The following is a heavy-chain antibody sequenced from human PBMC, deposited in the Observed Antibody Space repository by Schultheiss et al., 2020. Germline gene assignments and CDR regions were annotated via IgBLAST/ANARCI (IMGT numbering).Heavy chain of an antibody. CDR2: ISGSGGST. V-gene: IGHV3-23*01. Sequence: GGSLRLSCAASGFTFTNYAMSWVRQAPGKGLEWVSAISGSGGSTYYADSVKGRFTISRDNSKNTLYLQMISLRAEDTAVYYCARGDQLLSDYYYYYIDVWGKGTTVTVSS. J-gene: IGHJ6*03. CDR3: ARGDQLLSDYYYYYIDV. D-gene: IGHD2-2*01. CDR1: GFTFTNYA.